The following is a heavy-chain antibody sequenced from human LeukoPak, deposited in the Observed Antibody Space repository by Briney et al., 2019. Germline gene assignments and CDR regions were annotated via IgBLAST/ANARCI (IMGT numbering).Heavy chain of an antibody. CDR2: IYPGDSDT. CDR3: ASASSSTSYYYGMDV. D-gene: IGHD2-2*01. V-gene: IGHV5-51*01. J-gene: IGHJ6*02. CDR1: GYSFTSYW. Sequence: GESLKISCKGSGYSFTSYWIGWVRQMPGKGLERMGIIYPGDSDTRYSPSFQGQVTISADKSISTAYLQWSSLKASDTAMYYCASASSSTSYYYGMDVWGQGTTVTVSS.